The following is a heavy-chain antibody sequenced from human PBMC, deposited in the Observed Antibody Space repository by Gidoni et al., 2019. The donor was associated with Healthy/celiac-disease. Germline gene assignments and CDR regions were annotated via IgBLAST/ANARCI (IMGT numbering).Heavy chain of an antibody. Sequence: EVQLVESGGGLVQPGGSLRLSCAASGFTFSSDWMSWVRQAPGKGLEWVANIKQDGSEKYYVDSVKGRFTISRDDAKNSLYLQMNSLRAEDTAVYYCARGSLGDLYYYYYYGMDVWGQGTTVTVSS. CDR3: ARGSLGDLYYYYYYGMDV. J-gene: IGHJ6*02. CDR2: IKQDGSEK. CDR1: GFTFSSDW. V-gene: IGHV3-7*01. D-gene: IGHD3-16*01.